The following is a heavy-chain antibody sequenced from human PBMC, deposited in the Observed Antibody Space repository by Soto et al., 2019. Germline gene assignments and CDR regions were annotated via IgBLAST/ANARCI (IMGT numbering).Heavy chain of an antibody. Sequence: GGSLRLSCAASGFTFSSYGMHWVRQAPGKGLEWVAVISYDGSNKYYADSVKGRFTISRDNSKNTLYLQMNSLRAEDTAVYYCAKDKFAGPYWYFDLWGRGTLVTVSS. CDR3: AKDKFAGPYWYFDL. CDR1: GFTFSSYG. V-gene: IGHV3-30*18. J-gene: IGHJ2*01. CDR2: ISYDGSNK.